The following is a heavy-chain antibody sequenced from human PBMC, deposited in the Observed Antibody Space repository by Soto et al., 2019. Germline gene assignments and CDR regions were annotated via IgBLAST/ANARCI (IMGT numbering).Heavy chain of an antibody. J-gene: IGHJ4*02. D-gene: IGHD6-13*01. CDR3: ARVLIAAAGQPLFDY. CDR2: IYYSGST. V-gene: IGHV4-31*03. Sequence: SETLSLTCTVSGGSISSGGYYWSWIRQHTGKGLEWIGYIYYSGSTSYNPSLKSRVTISVDTSKNQFSLKLSSVTAADTAVYYCARVLIAAAGQPLFDYWGQGTLVTVSS. CDR1: GGSISSGGYY.